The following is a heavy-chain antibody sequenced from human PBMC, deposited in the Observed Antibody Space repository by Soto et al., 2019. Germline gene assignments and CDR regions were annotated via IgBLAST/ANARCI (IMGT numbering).Heavy chain of an antibody. V-gene: IGHV1-69*01. Sequence: QVQVVQSGAEVKQPGSSMKVSSKVSGVTFSTYSMSWVRQATGQGLAWVGGIIAIYGAAKHAQNFKGRVAMTADDSTSTVYMELSGLRSEDTAVYFYARDGYRLTARHRGQGTPVTVSS. J-gene: IGHJ4*02. CDR1: GVTFSTYS. D-gene: IGHD1-1*01. CDR2: IIAIYGAA. CDR3: ARDGYRLTARH.